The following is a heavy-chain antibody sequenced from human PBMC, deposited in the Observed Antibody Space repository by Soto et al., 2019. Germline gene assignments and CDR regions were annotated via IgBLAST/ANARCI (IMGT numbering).Heavy chain of an antibody. CDR1: EFTFSNYG. CDR3: ARTDRYNSRSTGWANRFDS. D-gene: IGHD1-20*01. J-gene: IGHJ4*02. CDR2: VTVDGAT. Sequence: EVQLLESGGALVQPGGSLRLFCAASEFTFSNYGMTWVRLAPGKGLEWVSTVTVDGATYFGNTVKGRFTMSRDISKSTVYLQMDSLRAEDTAIYYCARTDRYNSRSTGWANRFDSWGQGTLVTVSS. V-gene: IGHV3-23*01.